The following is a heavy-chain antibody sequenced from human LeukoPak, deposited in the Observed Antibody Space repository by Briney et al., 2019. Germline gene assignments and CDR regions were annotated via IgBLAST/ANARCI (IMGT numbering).Heavy chain of an antibody. D-gene: IGHD2-15*01. CDR2: ISGSGAST. V-gene: IGHV3-23*01. Sequence: GGSLRLSCAASGFTFSSYGMSWVRQAPGKGLEWVSAISGSGASTYYADSVKGRFTMSRDNSKNTLYLQMNSLRAEDTAVYYCAKDRLREVVVVVAATPMPDAFDIWGQGTMVTVSS. CDR1: GFTFSSYG. J-gene: IGHJ3*02. CDR3: AKDRLREVVVVVAATPMPDAFDI.